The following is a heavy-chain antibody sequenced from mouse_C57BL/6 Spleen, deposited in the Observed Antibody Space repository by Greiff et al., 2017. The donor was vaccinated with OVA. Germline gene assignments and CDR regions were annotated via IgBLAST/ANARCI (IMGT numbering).Heavy chain of an antibody. J-gene: IGHJ2*01. Sequence: ESGPGLVKPSQSLSLTCSVTGYSITSGYYWNWIRQFPGNKLEWMGCISYDGSNNYNPSLKNRISITRDTSKNQFFLKLNSVTTEDTATYYCARGGSIYYDYDGYYFDYWGQGTTLTVSS. CDR3: ARGGSIYYDYDGYYFDY. CDR1: GYSITSGYY. D-gene: IGHD2-4*01. CDR2: ISYDGSN. V-gene: IGHV3-6*01.